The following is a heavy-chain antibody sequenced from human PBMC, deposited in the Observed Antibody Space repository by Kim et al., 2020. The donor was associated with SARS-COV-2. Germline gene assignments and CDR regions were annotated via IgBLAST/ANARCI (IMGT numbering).Heavy chain of an antibody. CDR3: AKEEDDIGRGSYGY. J-gene: IGHJ4*02. V-gene: IGHV3-23*01. CDR2: ISGSGGRT. Sequence: GGSLRLSCAASGFTFSNYAMTWVRQAPGKGLEWVSSISGSGGRTDYADSVKGRFTVSRDNSKKTLYLQMNSLRDEDTAVYYCAKEEDDIGRGSYGYWGQG. CDR1: GFTFSNYA. D-gene: IGHD5-12*01.